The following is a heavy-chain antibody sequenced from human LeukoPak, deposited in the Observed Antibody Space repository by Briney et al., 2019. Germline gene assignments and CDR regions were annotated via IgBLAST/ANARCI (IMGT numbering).Heavy chain of an antibody. D-gene: IGHD3-10*01. CDR3: ARDRGNTMVRGVIIREYYSDY. CDR1: GYTFTCYY. J-gene: IGHJ4*02. V-gene: IGHV1-2*02. Sequence: GASVEVSFKASGYTFTCYYMHWVQQAPGQGLGWMGWINPNSGGTNYAQKFQGRVTITRDTSISTAYMELSRLRSDDTAVYYCARDRGNTMVRGVIIREYYSDYWGQGTLVTVSS. CDR2: INPNSGGT.